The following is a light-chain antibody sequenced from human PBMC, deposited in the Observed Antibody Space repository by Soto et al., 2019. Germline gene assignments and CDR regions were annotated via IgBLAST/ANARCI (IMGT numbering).Light chain of an antibody. J-gene: IGKJ4*01. Sequence: DIQMTQSPSTLSASVGDRATISCRASQTISNWLAWYQQKPGKAPNLLIYGASNLESGVPSRFSGSGSGTEFTLTISSLQPEDFATYYCQQANSFPLTFGGGTKVDIK. V-gene: IGKV1-5*01. CDR3: QQANSFPLT. CDR2: GAS. CDR1: QTISNW.